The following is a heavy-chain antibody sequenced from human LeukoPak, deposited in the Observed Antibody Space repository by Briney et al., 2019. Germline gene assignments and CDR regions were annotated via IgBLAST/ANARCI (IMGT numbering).Heavy chain of an antibody. CDR1: GGSISSSSYN. Sequence: PSETLSLTCTVSGGSISSSSYNWGWIRQPPGKGLDWIGNIYYSGSTYYNPSLKSRVTISVDTSKNQFSLKLSSVTAADTAVYYCARDWFTYYYDSSGYYNFDYWGQGTLVTVSS. D-gene: IGHD3-22*01. J-gene: IGHJ4*02. CDR3: ARDWFTYYYDSSGYYNFDY. CDR2: IYYSGST. V-gene: IGHV4-39*07.